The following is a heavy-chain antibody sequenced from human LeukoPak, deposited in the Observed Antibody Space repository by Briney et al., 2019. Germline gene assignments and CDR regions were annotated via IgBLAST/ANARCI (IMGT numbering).Heavy chain of an antibody. V-gene: IGHV3-21*01. CDR2: ITTSTTVPHI. D-gene: IGHD2-2*01. Sequence: PGGSLRLSCAASGFTFSSYAMHWVRQAPGRGLEGVSYITTSTTVPHIFYADSVTGPFTISRDNADNSLFLQMNSLRAEDTAVYYCARALGDQPDYYYGMDVWGQATSVTVSS. J-gene: IGHJ6*02. CDR1: GFTFSSYA. CDR3: ARALGDQPDYYYGMDV.